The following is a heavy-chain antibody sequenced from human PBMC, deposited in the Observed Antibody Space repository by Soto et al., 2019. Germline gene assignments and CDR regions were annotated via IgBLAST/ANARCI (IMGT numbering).Heavy chain of an antibody. Sequence: SETLSLTCTVSGGSISSSSYYWGWIRQPPGKGLEWIGSIYYSGSTYYNPSLKSRVTISVDTSKNQFSLKLSSVTAADTAVYYCARSVSEEIVLMVYAIPYYFDYWGQGTLVTVSS. J-gene: IGHJ4*02. CDR3: ARSVSEEIVLMVYAIPYYFDY. D-gene: IGHD2-8*01. CDR1: GGSISSSSYY. V-gene: IGHV4-39*01. CDR2: IYYSGST.